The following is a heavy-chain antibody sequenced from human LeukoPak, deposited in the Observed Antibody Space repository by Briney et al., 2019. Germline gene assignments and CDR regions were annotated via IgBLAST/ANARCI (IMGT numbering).Heavy chain of an antibody. CDR3: AKAGAGYCSSTSCQYYYYGMDV. D-gene: IGHD2-2*01. CDR1: GFTFSSYA. J-gene: IGHJ6*02. V-gene: IGHV3-23*01. CDR2: ISGSGGST. Sequence: GGSLRLSCAASGFTFSSYAMSWVRQAPGKGLEWVSAISGSGGSTYYADSVKGRFTISRDNSKNTLYLQMNSLRAEDTAVYYCAKAGAGYCSSTSCQYYYYGMDVWGQGTTVTVSS.